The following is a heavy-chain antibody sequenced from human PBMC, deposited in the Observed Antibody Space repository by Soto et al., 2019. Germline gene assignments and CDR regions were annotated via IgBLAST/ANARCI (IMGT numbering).Heavy chain of an antibody. V-gene: IGHV3-23*01. J-gene: IGHJ1*01. Sequence: EVQLLESGGGLVQPGGSLRLSCAASGFTFSSYAMSWVRQAPGKVLEWVSGISGSGDSTYYADSVKGRFTISRDNSKNEPYLQRGGLRAEDTAVDYWAKGEPGIAVAGTGYFQHWGQGTLVTVSS. D-gene: IGHD6-19*01. CDR3: AKGEPGIAVAGTGYFQH. CDR1: GFTFSSYA. CDR2: ISGSGDST.